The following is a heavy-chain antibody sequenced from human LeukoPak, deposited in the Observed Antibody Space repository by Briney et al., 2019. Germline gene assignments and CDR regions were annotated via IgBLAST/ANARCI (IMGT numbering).Heavy chain of an antibody. D-gene: IGHD3-22*01. CDR3: ARALDYYDSSGYYEGAFDI. J-gene: IGHJ3*02. V-gene: IGHV6-1*01. Sequence: SQTLSLTCAISGDSVSSNSAAWNWIRQSPSRGLEWLGRAYYRSKWYNDYAVSVKSRITINPDTSKNHFSLQLNSVSPEDTAVYYCARALDYYDSSGYYEGAFDIWGQGTMVTVSS. CDR1: GDSVSSNSAA. CDR2: AYYRSKWYN.